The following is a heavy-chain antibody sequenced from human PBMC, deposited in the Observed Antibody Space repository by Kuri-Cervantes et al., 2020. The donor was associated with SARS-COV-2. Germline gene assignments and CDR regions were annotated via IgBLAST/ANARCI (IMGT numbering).Heavy chain of an antibody. J-gene: IGHJ4*02. D-gene: IGHD1-26*01. CDR3: TKGMWELLPWGYYFDS. V-gene: IGHV3-23*01. CDR2: IINSGGNT. Sequence: GGSLTLSCAASGFTFTSYAMNWVRQAPGKGLEWVSGIINSGGNTDYADSVKGRFTISRDNSKNTLYLKMNSLRAEDTAVYYCTKGMWELLPWGYYFDSWGQGTLVTVSS. CDR1: GFTFTSYA.